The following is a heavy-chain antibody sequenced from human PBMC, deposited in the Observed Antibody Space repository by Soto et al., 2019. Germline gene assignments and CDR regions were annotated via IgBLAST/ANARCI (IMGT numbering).Heavy chain of an antibody. Sequence: ASVKVSCKASGYTFTSYGISWVRQAPGQGLEWMGWISAYNGNTNYAQKLQGRVTMTTDTSTSTAYMELRSLRSDDTAVYYCARDSTITIFGVVISDPIDYWGQGTLVTVSS. CDR2: ISAYNGNT. V-gene: IGHV1-18*01. CDR3: ARDSTITIFGVVISDPIDY. CDR1: GYTFTSYG. J-gene: IGHJ4*02. D-gene: IGHD3-3*01.